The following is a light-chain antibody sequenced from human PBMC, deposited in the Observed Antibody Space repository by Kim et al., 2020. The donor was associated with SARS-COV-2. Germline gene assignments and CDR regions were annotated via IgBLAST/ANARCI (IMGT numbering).Light chain of an antibody. CDR3: QVWDSSGDHRV. J-gene: IGLJ3*02. V-gene: IGLV3-21*04. CDR2: YDS. Sequence: SYELTQPPSVSVAPGKTARITCGGNNIGSKSVHWYQQKPGQAPVLVIYYDSDWPSGIPERFSGSNSGNTATLTISRVEAGDEADYYCQVWDSSGDHRVFG. CDR1: NIGSKS.